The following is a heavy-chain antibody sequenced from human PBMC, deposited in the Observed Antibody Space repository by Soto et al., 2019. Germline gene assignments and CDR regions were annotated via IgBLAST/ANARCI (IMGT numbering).Heavy chain of an antibody. Sequence: EVQLLESGGGLVQPGESLRLSCATSGFAFRLYAMSWVRQGPGKGLEWVAGVSVSGDKRYYADSVKGRFTISRDISKNTLYLEMNSLRADDTAIYYCAKRGRLGYDKGDWFDPWGQGTLVTVSS. V-gene: IGHV3-23*01. CDR2: VSVSGDKR. J-gene: IGHJ5*02. CDR1: GFAFRLYA. CDR3: AKRGRLGYDKGDWFDP. D-gene: IGHD5-12*01.